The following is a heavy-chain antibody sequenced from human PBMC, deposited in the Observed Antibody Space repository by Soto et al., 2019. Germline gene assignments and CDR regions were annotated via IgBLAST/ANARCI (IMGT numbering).Heavy chain of an antibody. J-gene: IGHJ4*02. V-gene: IGHV3-23*01. CDR1: GFTFSSYA. CDR2: ISGSGGST. CDR3: AKRENYYDSSGYYRPTESDY. Sequence: GGSLRLSCAASGFTFSSYAMSWVRQAPGKGLEWVSAISGSGGSTYYADSVKGRFTISRDNSKNTLYLQMNSLRAEDTAVYYCAKRENYYDSSGYYRPTESDYWGQGTLVTVSS. D-gene: IGHD3-22*01.